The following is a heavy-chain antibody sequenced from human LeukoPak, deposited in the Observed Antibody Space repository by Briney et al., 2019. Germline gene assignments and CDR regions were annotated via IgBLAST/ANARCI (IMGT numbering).Heavy chain of an antibody. D-gene: IGHD2-2*01. Sequence: GGSLRLSCAASGFTFSSYGMHWVRQAPGKGLEWVAVISYDGSNKYYADSVKGRFTISRDNSKNTLYLQMNSLRAEDTAVYYCAKEGRGYCSSTSCYLYFDYWGQGTLVTVSS. CDR3: AKEGRGYCSSTSCYLYFDY. J-gene: IGHJ4*02. CDR1: GFTFSSYG. V-gene: IGHV3-30*18. CDR2: ISYDGSNK.